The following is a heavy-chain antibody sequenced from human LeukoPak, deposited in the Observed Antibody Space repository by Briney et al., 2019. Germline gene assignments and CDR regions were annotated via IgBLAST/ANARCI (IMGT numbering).Heavy chain of an antibody. D-gene: IGHD6-13*01. J-gene: IGHJ5*02. V-gene: IGHV4-34*01. CDR2: INHSGST. CDR3: ARGRYSSSWRWWFDP. CDR1: GGSXXGXY. Sequence: ETLSLTCXXXGGSXXGXYWSWIRQPPGKGLEWIGEINHSGSTNYNPSLKSRVTISVDTSKNQFSLKLSSVTAADTAVYYCARGRYSSSWRWWFDPWGQGTLVTVSS.